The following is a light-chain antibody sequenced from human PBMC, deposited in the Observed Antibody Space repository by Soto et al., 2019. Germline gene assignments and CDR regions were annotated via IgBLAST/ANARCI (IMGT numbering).Light chain of an antibody. CDR1: NIGTSN. CDR3: HVWDSSTAV. V-gene: IGLV3-9*01. Sequence: SYELTQPLSVSVPLGQTASITCGGNNIGTSNVHWYQQKPGQAPVLVVYRDSNRPSGIPERFSGSNSGNTATLTISRDQAGDEADYYCHVWDSSTAVFGGGTKLTVL. J-gene: IGLJ3*02. CDR2: RDS.